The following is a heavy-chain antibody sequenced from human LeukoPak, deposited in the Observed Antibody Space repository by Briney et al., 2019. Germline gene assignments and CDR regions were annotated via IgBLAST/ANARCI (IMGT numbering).Heavy chain of an antibody. J-gene: IGHJ4*02. CDR2: ISSSSSYI. D-gene: IGHD1-26*01. V-gene: IGHV3-21*01. CDR1: GFTFSSYS. Sequence: GGSLRLSYAASGFTFSSYSMNWVRLAPGKGLEWGSSISSSSSYIYYADSVKGRFTISRDNAKNSLYLQMISLRADDTAVYYCARASQVGPTGSYFDYWGQGTLVTVSS. CDR3: ARASQVGPTGSYFDY.